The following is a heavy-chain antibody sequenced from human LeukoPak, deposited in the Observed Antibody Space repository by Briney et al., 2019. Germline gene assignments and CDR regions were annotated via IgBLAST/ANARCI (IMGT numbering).Heavy chain of an antibody. CDR2: IRYDGSNK. CDR1: GFTFSSYG. V-gene: IGHV3-30*02. Sequence: GGSLRLSCAASGFTFSSYGMHWARQAPGKGLEWVAFIRYDGSNKYYADSVKGRFTISRDNSKNTLYLQMNSLRAEDTAVYYCAKAQAVVTWGLYWGQGTLVTVSS. D-gene: IGHD2-2*01. CDR3: AKAQAVVTWGLY. J-gene: IGHJ4*02.